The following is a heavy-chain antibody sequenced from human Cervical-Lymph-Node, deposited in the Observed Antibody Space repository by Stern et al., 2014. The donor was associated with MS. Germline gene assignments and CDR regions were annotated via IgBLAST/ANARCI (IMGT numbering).Heavy chain of an antibody. CDR2: LIPFFGAT. CDR1: GDTFSSYA. Sequence: QVQLVQSGSEVKKPGSSVKVSCKPSGDTFSSYALSWVRHAPGQGLEWVGGLIPFFGATRYGQKFQGRVTITPEESTGTAFMELSNLTSDDTAVYYCALRRSYYVYWGQGTLITVSS. V-gene: IGHV1-69*01. D-gene: IGHD4-11*01. J-gene: IGHJ4*02. CDR3: ALRRSYYVY.